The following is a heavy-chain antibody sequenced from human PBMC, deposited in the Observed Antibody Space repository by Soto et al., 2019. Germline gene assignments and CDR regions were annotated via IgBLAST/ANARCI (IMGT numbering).Heavy chain of an antibody. CDR3: ARDSRPIWEGAGGAFDI. J-gene: IGHJ3*02. CDR2: IWYDGSNK. D-gene: IGHD1-26*01. Sequence: PGGSLRLSCAASGFTFSSYGMHWVRQAPGKGLEWVAVIWYDGSNKYYADSVKGRFTISRDNSKNTLYLQMNSLRAEDTAVYYCARDSRPIWEGAGGAFDIWGQGTMVTVSS. CDR1: GFTFSSYG. V-gene: IGHV3-33*01.